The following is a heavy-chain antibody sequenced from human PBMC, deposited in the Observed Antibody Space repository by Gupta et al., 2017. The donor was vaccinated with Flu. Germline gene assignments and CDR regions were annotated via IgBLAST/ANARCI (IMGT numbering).Heavy chain of an antibody. CDR2: INPNSDDT. J-gene: IGHJ4*02. Sequence: QVQLVQSGAEVKKPGASVKVSCKASGYSLTGHYLHWVRQAPGRGLEWMGWINPNSDDTHYAQKIQGRVTMTRETSINTAYMELSSLTSDDTALYYCARGAAVDFWSGYSPYFDYWGQGTPVTVSS. CDR3: ARGAAVDFWSGYSPYFDY. D-gene: IGHD3-3*01. CDR1: GYSLTGHY. V-gene: IGHV1-2*02.